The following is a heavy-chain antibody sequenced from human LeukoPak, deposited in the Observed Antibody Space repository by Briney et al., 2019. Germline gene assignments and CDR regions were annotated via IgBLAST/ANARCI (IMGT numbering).Heavy chain of an antibody. Sequence: PGGSLRLSCAASGFTFSSYGMHWVRQAPGKGLEWVAFIRYDGSNKYYADSVKGRFTISRDNSKNTLYLQMNSLRAEDTAVYYCAKVGIVVVAEPFDYYYYYMDVWGKGTTVTISS. CDR3: AKVGIVVVAEPFDYYYYYMDV. D-gene: IGHD2-15*01. V-gene: IGHV3-30*02. CDR2: IRYDGSNK. CDR1: GFTFSSYG. J-gene: IGHJ6*03.